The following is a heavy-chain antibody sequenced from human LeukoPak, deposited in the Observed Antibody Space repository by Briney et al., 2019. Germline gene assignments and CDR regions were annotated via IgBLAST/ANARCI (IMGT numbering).Heavy chain of an antibody. D-gene: IGHD6-13*01. V-gene: IGHV3-33*01. J-gene: IGHJ6*04. CDR1: GFTFSSYC. CDR3: ARQAAAGTEGYYYYGMDV. Sequence: GGSLRLSCAASGFTFSSYCMHWVRQAPGKGLEWVAVIWYDGSNKNYTDSVKGRFTISRENSKNTLYLQMNSLTAEDTAVYYCARQAAAGTEGYYYYGMDVWGKGTTVTVSS. CDR2: IWYDGSNK.